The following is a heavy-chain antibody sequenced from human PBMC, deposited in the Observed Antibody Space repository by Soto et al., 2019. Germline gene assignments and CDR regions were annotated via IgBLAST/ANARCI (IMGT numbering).Heavy chain of an antibody. D-gene: IGHD3-10*01. CDR2: ISGCGST. CDR1: GFTFSDYG. CDR3: AKKVNSGPGSQYFDY. J-gene: IGHJ4*02. V-gene: IGHV3-23*01. Sequence: GGSLRLSCAASGFTFSDYGMSWVRQAPGKGLEWVSAISGCGSTFYADSVQSRFTISRDNSKNTLYLPMNSLRAEDTAVYYCAKKVNSGPGSQYFDYWGQGT.